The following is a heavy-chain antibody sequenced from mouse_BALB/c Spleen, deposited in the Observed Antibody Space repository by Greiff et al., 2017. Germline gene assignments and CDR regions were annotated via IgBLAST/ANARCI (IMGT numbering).Heavy chain of an antibody. D-gene: IGHD2-14*01. V-gene: IGHV5-6-4*01. CDR2: ISSGGSYT. CDR3: TRDAYYRYAWFAY. CDR1: GFTFSSYT. J-gene: IGHJ3*01. Sequence: EVHLVESGGGLVKPGGSLKLSCAASGFTFSSYTMSWVRQTPEKRLEWVATISSGGSYTYYPDSVKGRFTISRDNAKNTLYLQMSSLKSEDTAMYYCTRDAYYRYAWFAYWGQGTLVTVSA.